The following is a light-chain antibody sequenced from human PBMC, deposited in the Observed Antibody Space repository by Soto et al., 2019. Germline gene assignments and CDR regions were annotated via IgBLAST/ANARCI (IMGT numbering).Light chain of an antibody. CDR3: QQYDYSRT. Sequence: DIQLTQSPSTLSASVGDSVTITCRASQNVTTSLAWYQHKPGRAPKLLIFDVSNLESGVPSGFSGGGSGTDFTLTISSLHSDDFATYYCQQYDYSRTFXRGTKVDIK. J-gene: IGKJ1*01. CDR1: QNVTTS. V-gene: IGKV1-5*01. CDR2: DVS.